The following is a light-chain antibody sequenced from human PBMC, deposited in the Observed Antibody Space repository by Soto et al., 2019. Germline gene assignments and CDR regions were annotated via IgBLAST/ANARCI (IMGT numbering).Light chain of an antibody. V-gene: IGKV3-20*01. CDR1: QYVSSNY. CDR2: GAF. Sequence: EIVLTQSPGTLSLSPGERATLSCRASQYVSSNYLAWYQQKPGQAPRLLIYGAFNRATGIPDRFSGGGSGTEFTLAISRVEPDDSAVYYCQGYGDSPPTYPFCQGTRLDI. J-gene: IGKJ2*01. CDR3: QGYGDSPPTYP.